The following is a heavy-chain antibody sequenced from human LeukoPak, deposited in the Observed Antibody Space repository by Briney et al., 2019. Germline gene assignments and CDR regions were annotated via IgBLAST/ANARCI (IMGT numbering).Heavy chain of an antibody. CDR3: AKGRYYYDNSDAFEI. CDR2: ISGSGGGT. CDR1: GFTCSSYA. J-gene: IGHJ3*02. D-gene: IGHD3-22*01. Sequence: GGSLRLSGAASGFTCSSYAMSWVRQAPGKGREGVSGISGSGGGTYYADSVKGRFTISRDNSKNTLYLQMNSLRAEDTAVYHCAKGRYYYDNSDAFEIWGQGTMVTVSS. V-gene: IGHV3-23*01.